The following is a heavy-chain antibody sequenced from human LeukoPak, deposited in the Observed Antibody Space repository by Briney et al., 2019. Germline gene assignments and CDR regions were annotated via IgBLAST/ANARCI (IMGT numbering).Heavy chain of an antibody. D-gene: IGHD6-19*01. V-gene: IGHV1-2*02. J-gene: IGHJ4*02. CDR1: GYTFIGYY. Sequence: ASVKVSCKASGYTFIGYYMHWVRQAPGQGLEWMGWINPNSGDTNYAQKFQGRVTMTRDTSISTAYMELSRLRSDDTAVYYCARDKSGSSGWYSYFDYWGQGTLVTVSS. CDR3: ARDKSGSSGWYSYFDY. CDR2: INPNSGDT.